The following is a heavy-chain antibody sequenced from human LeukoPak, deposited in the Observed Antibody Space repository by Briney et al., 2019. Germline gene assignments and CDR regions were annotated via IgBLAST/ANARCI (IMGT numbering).Heavy chain of an antibody. CDR1: RFTFSSYA. J-gene: IGHJ4*02. V-gene: IGHV3-23*01. CDR2: ISGSGGST. D-gene: IGHD3-22*01. CDR3: AKGVNYYDSSGYYPYYFDY. Sequence: GGSLRLSCAASRFTFSSYAMSWVRQAPGKGLEWVSAISGSGGSTYYADSVKGRFTISRDNSKNTLFLQMNSLRAEDTAVYYCAKGVNYYDSSGYYPYYFDYWGQGTLVTVSS.